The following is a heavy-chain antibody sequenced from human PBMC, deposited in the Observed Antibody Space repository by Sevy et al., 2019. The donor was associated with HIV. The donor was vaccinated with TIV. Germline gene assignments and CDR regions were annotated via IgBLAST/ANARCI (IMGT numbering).Heavy chain of an antibody. D-gene: IGHD2-2*01. J-gene: IGHJ6*02. CDR1: GXXFSSYA. CDR2: ISGSGGST. CDR3: AKVTPYCSSTSCYLSTDYYXMDV. V-gene: IGHV3-23*01. Sequence: GGSLRLSCAASGXXFSSYAMSWVRXAPGKGLEWVSAISGSGGSTYYADSLKGRFTISRDNSKNTLYLQMNSLRAEDTAVYYCAKVTPYCSSTSCYLSTDYYXMDVWGQGTTVTVSS.